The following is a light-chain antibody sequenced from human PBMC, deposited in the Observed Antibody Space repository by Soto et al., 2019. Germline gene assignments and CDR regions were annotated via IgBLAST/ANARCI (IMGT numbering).Light chain of an antibody. V-gene: IGLV1-51*01. CDR2: GNN. CDR3: GTWDTSLSGGV. CDR1: SSNIGEND. Sequence: QSVLTQPPSVSAAPGQKVIISCSGSSSNIGENDVSWYQQFPGTAPKLLIYGNNKRSSGIPDRFSGSRSGTSATLGITGLQTGDEADYYCGTWDTSLSGGVFGGGTQLTVL. J-gene: IGLJ2*01.